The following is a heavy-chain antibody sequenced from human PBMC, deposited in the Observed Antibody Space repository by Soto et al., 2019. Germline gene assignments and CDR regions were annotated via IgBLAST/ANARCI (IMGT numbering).Heavy chain of an antibody. Sequence: GSLRLSCAASGFTFSSYSMNWVRQAPGKGLEWVSYISSSSSTIYYADSVKGRFTISRDNAKNSLYLQMNSLRAEDTAVYYCARDSRGYDSPDYWGQGTLVTAPQ. V-gene: IGHV3-48*01. J-gene: IGHJ4*02. CDR2: ISSSSSTI. D-gene: IGHD5-12*01. CDR3: ARDSRGYDSPDY. CDR1: GFTFSSYS.